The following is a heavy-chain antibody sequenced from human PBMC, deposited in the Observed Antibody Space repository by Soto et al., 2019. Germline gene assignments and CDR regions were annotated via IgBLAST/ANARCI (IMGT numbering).Heavy chain of an antibody. J-gene: IGHJ5*02. V-gene: IGHV3-21*01. CDR3: AREVAAAKGLNWFDP. Sequence: EVQLVESGGGLVKPGGSLRLSCAASGFTFSSYSMNWVRQAPGKGLEWVSSISSSSSYIYYADSVKGRFTISRDNAKNSLYLQMNSLRAEDTAVYYCAREVAAAKGLNWFDPWGQGTLVTVSS. CDR1: GFTFSSYS. CDR2: ISSSSSYI. D-gene: IGHD6-13*01.